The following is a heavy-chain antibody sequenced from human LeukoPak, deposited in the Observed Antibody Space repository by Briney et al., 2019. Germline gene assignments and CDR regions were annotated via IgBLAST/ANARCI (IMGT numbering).Heavy chain of an antibody. V-gene: IGHV1-8*01. CDR2: MNPNSGNT. CDR1: GYTFTSYD. CDR3: ARVDGKSYDFWSGYYPPYYYYYGTDV. D-gene: IGHD3-3*01. Sequence: ASVKVSCKASGYTFTSYDINWVRQATGQGLEWMGWMNPNSGNTGYAQKFQGRVTMTRNTSISTAYMELSSLRSEDTAVYYCARVDGKSYDFWSGYYPPYYYYYGTDVWGQGTTVTVSS. J-gene: IGHJ6*02.